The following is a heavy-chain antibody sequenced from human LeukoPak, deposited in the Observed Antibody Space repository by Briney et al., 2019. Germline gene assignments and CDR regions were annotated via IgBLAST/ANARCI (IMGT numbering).Heavy chain of an antibody. CDR1: GASISSSSYY. J-gene: IGHJ5*02. CDR3: ARAYYDFWSGSLLGNWFDP. V-gene: IGHV4-39*01. Sequence: SETLSLTCSVSGASISSSSYYWGWIRQPPGKGLEWIGTISYSGSTYYNPSLKSRVTISVDTSKNQFSLKLSSVTAADTAVYYCARAYYDFWSGSLLGNWFDPWGQGTLVTVSS. CDR2: ISYSGST. D-gene: IGHD3-3*01.